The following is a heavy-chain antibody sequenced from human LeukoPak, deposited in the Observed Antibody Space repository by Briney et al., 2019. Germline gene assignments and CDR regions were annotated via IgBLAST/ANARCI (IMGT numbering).Heavy chain of an antibody. V-gene: IGHV3-7*03. D-gene: IGHD3-16*01. CDR2: INEDGSEK. CDR3: ASGGHLDW. J-gene: IGHJ4*02. Sequence: SGGSLSLSCAASGVTFSRFCLSWVRQAPGKGLEWVANINEDGSEKHYLDSVMGLSTISSDNPENSLYLQMNGLSAEDSAVDYGASGGHLDWWGQGALVTVAS. CDR1: GVTFSRFC.